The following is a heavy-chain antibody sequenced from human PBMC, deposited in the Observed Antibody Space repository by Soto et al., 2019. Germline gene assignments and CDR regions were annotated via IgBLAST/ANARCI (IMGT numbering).Heavy chain of an antibody. J-gene: IGHJ4*02. CDR2: ISSSGSTV. CDR1: GFTFSNYA. CDR3: AREPGRYCSGGSCYSGIDY. D-gene: IGHD2-15*01. V-gene: IGHV3-48*04. Sequence: GGSLRLSCAASGFTFSNYAINWVRQAPGKGLEWVSYISSSGSTVYYADSVKGRFTISRDNAKNSLYLQMNSLRAEDTAVYYCAREPGRYCSGGSCYSGIDYCGQGTLGTVSS.